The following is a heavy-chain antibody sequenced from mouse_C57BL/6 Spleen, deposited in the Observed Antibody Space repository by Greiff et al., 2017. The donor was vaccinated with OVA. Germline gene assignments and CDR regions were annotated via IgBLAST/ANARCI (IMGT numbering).Heavy chain of an antibody. CDR1: GYTFTGYW. CDR2: LLPGSGST. V-gene: IGHV1-9*01. J-gene: IGHJ2*01. Sequence: VMLVESGAELMKPGASVKLSCKATGYTFTGYWIEWVKQRPGHGLEWIGELLPGSGSTTYNEKFKGKATFTADTSSNTAYMQLSSLTTEDSAIYYCARYDYDVDYWGQGTTLTVSS. CDR3: ARYDYDVDY. D-gene: IGHD2-4*01.